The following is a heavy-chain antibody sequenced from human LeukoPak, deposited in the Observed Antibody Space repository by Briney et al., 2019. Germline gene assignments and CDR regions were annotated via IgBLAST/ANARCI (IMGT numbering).Heavy chain of an antibody. CDR1: GYSFADYW. J-gene: IGHJ4*02. D-gene: IGHD3-22*01. V-gene: IGHV5-51*01. Sequence: GESPKISCKASGYSFADYWIGWVRQMPGKGLEWMGIIYPGDSDTRYSPSFQGQVTISADKSISTAYLQWSSLKASDTAMYYCARRGYDSRGYHFYFVYWGQGTLVSVSS. CDR3: ARRGYDSRGYHFYFVY. CDR2: IYPGDSDT.